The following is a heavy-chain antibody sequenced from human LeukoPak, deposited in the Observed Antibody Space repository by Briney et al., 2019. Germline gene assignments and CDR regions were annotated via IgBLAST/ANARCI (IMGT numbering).Heavy chain of an antibody. Sequence: GGSLRLSCAASGFTFSSYSMNWVRQAPGKGLEWVSSTSSSSSYIYYADSVKGRFTISRDNAKNSLYLQMNSLRAEDTAVYYCARDLEVPAATYWTLKNYYYYGMDVWGQGTTVTVSS. CDR2: TSSSSSYI. J-gene: IGHJ6*02. D-gene: IGHD2-2*01. CDR3: ARDLEVPAATYWTLKNYYYYGMDV. CDR1: GFTFSSYS. V-gene: IGHV3-21*01.